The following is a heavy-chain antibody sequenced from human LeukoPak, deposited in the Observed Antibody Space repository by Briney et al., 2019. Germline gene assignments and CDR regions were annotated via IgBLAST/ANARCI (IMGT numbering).Heavy chain of an antibody. CDR3: AGHHPRNTVDF. Sequence: IPSETLSLTCTVSGGSISSYYWSWIRQPPGKGLEWIAYISDIGSINYNPSLKSRVTISLDTSKNQFSLKLSSVTAADTAVYYCAGHHPRNTVDFWGQGTLVTVSS. J-gene: IGHJ4*02. CDR1: GGSISSYY. D-gene: IGHD2/OR15-2a*01. CDR2: ISDIGSI. V-gene: IGHV4-59*08.